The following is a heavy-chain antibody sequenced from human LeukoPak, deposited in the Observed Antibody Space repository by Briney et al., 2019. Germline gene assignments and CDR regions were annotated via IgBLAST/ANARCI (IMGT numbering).Heavy chain of an antibody. J-gene: IGHJ4*02. CDR1: GLTFSSYG. CDR3: AKDRPYYYDSSGGFDY. CDR2: IRYDGSNK. D-gene: IGHD3-22*01. Sequence: GGSLRLSCAASGLTFSSYGMHWVRQAPAKGLEGGAFIRYDGSNKYYADSVRQRFTISRDNHKNTLYRQMNSLRAEDTAVYYWAKDRPYYYDSSGGFDYWGQGTLVTVSS. V-gene: IGHV3-30*02.